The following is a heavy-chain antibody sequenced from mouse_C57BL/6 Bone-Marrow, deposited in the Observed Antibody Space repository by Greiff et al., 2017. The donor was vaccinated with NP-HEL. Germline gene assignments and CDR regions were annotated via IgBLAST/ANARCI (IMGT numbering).Heavy chain of an antibody. V-gene: IGHV14-1*01. J-gene: IGHJ2*01. CDR2: IDPEDGDT. CDR1: GFNIKDYY. D-gene: IGHD1-1*01. CDR3: TRGITTVVPFDY. Sequence: VQLQQSGAELVRPGASVKLSCTASGFNIKDYYMHWVKQRPEQGLEWIGRIDPEDGDTEYAPKFQGKATTTADTSSNTAYLQLSSLTSEDTAVYYCTRGITTVVPFDYWGQGTTLTVSS.